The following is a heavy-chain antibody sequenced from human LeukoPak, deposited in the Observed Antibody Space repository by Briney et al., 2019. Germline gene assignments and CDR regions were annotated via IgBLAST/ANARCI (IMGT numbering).Heavy chain of an antibody. V-gene: IGHV3-48*01. D-gene: IGHD6-13*01. CDR2: ISGSSDDI. J-gene: IGHJ6*03. CDR1: GFTFSSHR. Sequence: GGSLRLSCAASGFTFSSHRMNWVRQAPGKGLEWVADISGSSDDIHYADSVTGRFTISRDNAKNSVYLQMNSLRVEDTAVYYCARIGYSSSWYTGNYYYYMDVWGKGTTVTVSS. CDR3: ARIGYSSSWYTGNYYYYMDV.